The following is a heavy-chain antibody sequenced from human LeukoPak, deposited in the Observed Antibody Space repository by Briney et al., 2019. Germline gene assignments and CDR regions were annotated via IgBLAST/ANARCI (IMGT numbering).Heavy chain of an antibody. Sequence: SETLSLTCTVSGYSISSGYYWGWIRQPPGKGLEWIGSIYHSGGTYYNPSLKSRVTISVDTSKNQFSLKLSSVTAADTAVYYCARAHVLLWFGELLLTEFDPWGQGTLVTVSS. CDR2: IYHSGGT. CDR1: GYSISSGYY. D-gene: IGHD3-10*01. CDR3: ARAHVLLWFGELLLTEFDP. V-gene: IGHV4-38-2*02. J-gene: IGHJ5*02.